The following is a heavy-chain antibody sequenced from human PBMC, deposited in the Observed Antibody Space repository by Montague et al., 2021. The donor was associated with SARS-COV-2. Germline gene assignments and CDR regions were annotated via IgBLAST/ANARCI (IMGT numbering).Heavy chain of an antibody. CDR1: GGSITNNIDY. CDR2: IYYTGRT. Sequence: SETLSLTCTVSGGSITNNIDYWAWIRQPPGKGLEWIGSIYYTGRTYNNPSLKSRVTLSVDTSRNQFSLKVSSVTAAETAMYYCAVVDILTGYSLNYWGQGTLVTVSS. V-gene: IGHV4-39*01. CDR3: AVVDILTGYSLNY. J-gene: IGHJ4*02. D-gene: IGHD3-9*01.